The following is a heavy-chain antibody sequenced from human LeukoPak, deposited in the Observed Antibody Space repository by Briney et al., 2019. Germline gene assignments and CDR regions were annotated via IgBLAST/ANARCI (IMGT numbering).Heavy chain of an antibody. CDR3: GTLLSNGPFDY. CDR2: IYPNSGAT. V-gene: IGHV1-2*02. J-gene: IGHJ4*02. CDR1: GYTFTGYY. Sequence: ASVKVSCKASGYTFTGYYMHSVRQAPGHGLEWMGWIYPNSGATKYAQKFQGRVTMTRDTSISTAHMELSGLRSDDTAVYYCGTLLSNGPFDYWSQGSLVTVSS.